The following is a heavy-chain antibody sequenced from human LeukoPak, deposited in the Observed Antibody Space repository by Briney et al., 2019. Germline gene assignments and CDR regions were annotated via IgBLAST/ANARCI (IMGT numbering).Heavy chain of an antibody. Sequence: GGSLRLSCAASGFTFSSYAMSWVRQAPGKGLEWVSAISGSGGSTYYADSVKGRFTISRDNSKHTLYLQMNSLRAEDTAVYYCAKHSGIVVVPAADFDYWGRGTLVTVSS. D-gene: IGHD2-2*01. J-gene: IGHJ4*02. V-gene: IGHV3-23*01. CDR2: ISGSGGST. CDR1: GFTFSSYA. CDR3: AKHSGIVVVPAADFDY.